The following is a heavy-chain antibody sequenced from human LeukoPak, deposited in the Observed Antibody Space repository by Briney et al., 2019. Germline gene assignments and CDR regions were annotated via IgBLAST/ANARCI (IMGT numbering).Heavy chain of an antibody. CDR1: GFTFSSYE. CDR2: ISSSGTII. J-gene: IGHJ3*02. Sequence: GGSLRLSCAASGFTFSSYEMNWVRQAPGKGLEFISYISSSGTIIYYADSVKGRFTISRDNAKNSLYLQMNSLRAEDTAVYYCARAGGTRSLDIWGQGTMVTVSS. V-gene: IGHV3-48*03. CDR3: ARAGGTRSLDI. D-gene: IGHD1-26*01.